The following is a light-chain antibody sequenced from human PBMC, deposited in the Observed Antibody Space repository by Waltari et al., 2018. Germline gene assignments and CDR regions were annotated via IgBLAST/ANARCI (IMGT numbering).Light chain of an antibody. CDR2: AVS. Sequence: QSALTQPASVSGSPGQSITISCTGTNSDIDAYDYVSWYQQHPGKAPKLILYAVSGRPSWISNRFSGSKSDNTASLTNSGLQDEDEADYYCSSYATSNTVVFGGGTKVTVL. CDR1: NSDIDAYDY. V-gene: IGLV2-14*03. J-gene: IGLJ2*01. CDR3: SSYATSNTVV.